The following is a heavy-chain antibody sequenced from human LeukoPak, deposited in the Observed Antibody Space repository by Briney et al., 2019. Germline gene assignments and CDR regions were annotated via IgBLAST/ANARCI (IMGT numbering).Heavy chain of an antibody. Sequence: EGSLRLSCAASGFTFSSYAMSWVRQAPGKGLEWVSAISGSGGSTYYADSVKGRFTNSRDNSKNTLYLQMNSLRAEDTAVYYCAKGCDSSGYYSFGVTYYFDYWGQGTLVTVS. D-gene: IGHD3-22*01. J-gene: IGHJ4*02. V-gene: IGHV3-23*01. CDR3: AKGCDSSGYYSFGVTYYFDY. CDR2: ISGSGGST. CDR1: GFTFSSYA.